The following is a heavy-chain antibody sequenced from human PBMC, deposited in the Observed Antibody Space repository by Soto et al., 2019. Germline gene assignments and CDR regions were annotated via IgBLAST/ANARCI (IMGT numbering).Heavy chain of an antibody. CDR1: GFTFDDYA. V-gene: IGHV3-9*01. Sequence: EVQLVESGGGLVQPGRSLRLSCAASGFTFDDYAMHWVRQAPGKGLEWVSGISGNSGSIGYADSVKGRFTISRDNAKNSLYLQMNSLRAEDTALYYCAKDMGAFDIWGQGTMVTVSS. D-gene: IGHD3-16*01. CDR3: AKDMGAFDI. J-gene: IGHJ3*02. CDR2: ISGNSGSI.